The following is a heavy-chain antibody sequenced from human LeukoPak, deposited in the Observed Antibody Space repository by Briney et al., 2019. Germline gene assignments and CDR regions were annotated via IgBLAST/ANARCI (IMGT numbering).Heavy chain of an antibody. Sequence: GGSLRLSCAASGFTFSSYSMNWVRQAPGKGLEWVSSISSSSSYIYYADSVKGRFTISRDNAKNSLYLQMSSLRAEDTAVYYCARDRESIIDYWGQGTLVTVSS. J-gene: IGHJ4*02. V-gene: IGHV3-21*01. CDR2: ISSSSSYI. D-gene: IGHD3-10*01. CDR3: ARDRESIIDY. CDR1: GFTFSSYS.